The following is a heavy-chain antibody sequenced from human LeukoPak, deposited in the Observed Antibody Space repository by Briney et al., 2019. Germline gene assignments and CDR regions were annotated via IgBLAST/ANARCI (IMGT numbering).Heavy chain of an antibody. D-gene: IGHD2-15*01. CDR2: IYYSRSA. CDR3: ARSGLCSGGSCYATGLFDY. Sequence: SETLSLTRTVSGDSISSYYWNWIRQPPGKGLEWIGYIYYSRSANYNPSLKSRVTISLDTSKNQFSLRLSSVTAADTAVYFCARSGLCSGGSCYATGLFDYWGQGTLVTVSS. J-gene: IGHJ4*02. CDR1: GDSISSYY. V-gene: IGHV4-59*08.